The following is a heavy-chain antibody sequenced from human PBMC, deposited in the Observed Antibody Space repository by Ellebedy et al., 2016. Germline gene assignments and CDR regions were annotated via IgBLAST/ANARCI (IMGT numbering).Heavy chain of an antibody. J-gene: IGHJ4*02. CDR1: GGSVSSDY. D-gene: IGHD2-21*01. Sequence: SETLSLTCNVSGGSVSSDYWNWIRRPPGKGLEWIGYVFHTGNTNYNPSLKNRVTMSLDTSKNQFSLKLTSVTAADTGVYYCARGLTPHFDSWGQGTLVTVSS. CDR3: ARGLTPHFDS. CDR2: VFHTGNT. V-gene: IGHV4-59*02.